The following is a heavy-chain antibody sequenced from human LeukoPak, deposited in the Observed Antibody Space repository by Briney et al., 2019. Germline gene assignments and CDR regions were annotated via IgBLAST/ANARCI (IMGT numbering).Heavy chain of an antibody. V-gene: IGHV4-4*07. Sequence: SETLSLTCTVSGGPISSYYWSWIRQPAGKGLEWIGRIYTSGSTNYNPSLKSRVTMSVDTSKNQFSLKLSSVTAADTAVYYCARVFCSGGSCYPNYYYYYGMDVWGQGTTVTVSS. CDR1: GGPISSYY. D-gene: IGHD2-15*01. J-gene: IGHJ6*02. CDR2: IYTSGST. CDR3: ARVFCSGGSCYPNYYYYYGMDV.